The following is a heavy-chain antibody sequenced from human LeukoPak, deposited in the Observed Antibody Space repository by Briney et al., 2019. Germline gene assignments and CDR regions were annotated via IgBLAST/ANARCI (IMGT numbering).Heavy chain of an antibody. CDR2: IRYDGSNK. Sequence: GGSLRLSCAASGFTFSSYGMHWVRQAPGKGLEWVAFIRYDGSNKYYADSVKGRFTISRDNSKNTLYLQMNSLRAEDTAVYYCAKDGEGSTSCYTCASDLDAFDIWGQGTMVTVSS. CDR3: AKDGEGSTSCYTCASDLDAFDI. D-gene: IGHD2-2*02. J-gene: IGHJ3*02. V-gene: IGHV3-30*02. CDR1: GFTFSSYG.